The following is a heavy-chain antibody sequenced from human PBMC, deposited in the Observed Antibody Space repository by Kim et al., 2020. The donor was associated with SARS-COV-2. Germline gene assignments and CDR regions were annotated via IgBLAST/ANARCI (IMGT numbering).Heavy chain of an antibody. D-gene: IGHD3-10*01. J-gene: IGHJ4*01. CDR3: EKYSRSGGYYDFGH. CDR1: GFTFGNYV. V-gene: IGHV3-23*01. Sequence: GGSLRLSCAASGFTFGNYVLSWVRQVPGKGLEWVSSISGSGGHTFYADSVRGRLTISRDNSKNMVYLQMNSLRVEDAAIYYCEKYSRSGGYYDFGHWGQGTLVTFSS. CDR2: ISGSGGHT.